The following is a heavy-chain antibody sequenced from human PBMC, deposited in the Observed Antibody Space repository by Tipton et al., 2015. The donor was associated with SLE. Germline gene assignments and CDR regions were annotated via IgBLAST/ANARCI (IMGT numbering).Heavy chain of an antibody. CDR2: ISDGGTT. Sequence: TLSLTCGVYGGSFSGYYWTWIRQPPGKGLEWIGEISDGGTTYYNPSLKSRVTISVDTSKNQFSLKLSSVTAADTAVYYCAREEGQWDAFDIWGQGTMVTVSS. CDR3: AREEGQWDAFDI. J-gene: IGHJ3*02. V-gene: IGHV4-34*01. CDR1: GGSFSGYY. D-gene: IGHD6-19*01.